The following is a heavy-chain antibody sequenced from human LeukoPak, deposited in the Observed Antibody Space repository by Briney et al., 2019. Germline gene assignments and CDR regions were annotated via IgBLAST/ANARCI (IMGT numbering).Heavy chain of an antibody. J-gene: IGHJ6*02. Sequence: PGGSLRLACAASELHAMTWVRQGPGKGLEWVSAISRSGGSTYYADSVKGRFTISRDKSNNTMYLQMNSLRAEDTAVYYCAKLGGKTDYGDEYYGMDVWGQGTTVTVSS. V-gene: IGHV3-23*01. CDR3: AKLGGKTDYGDEYYGMDV. D-gene: IGHD4-17*01. CDR2: ISRSGGST. CDR1: ELHA.